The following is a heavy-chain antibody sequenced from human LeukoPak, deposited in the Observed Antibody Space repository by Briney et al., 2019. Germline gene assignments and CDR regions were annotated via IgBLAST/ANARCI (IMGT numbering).Heavy chain of an antibody. CDR1: GFTFSSYA. D-gene: IGHD6-19*01. CDR3: AKDLGYSSAN. V-gene: IGHV3-23*01. CDR2: IGAGGTFT. J-gene: IGHJ4*02. Sequence: GGSLRLSCTASGFTFSSYAMNWVRQAPGKGLEWVSGIGAGGTFTYYADSVKGRFTISRDNSKKTLYLQMNSLRAEDTALYYCAKDLGYSSANWGQGTLVTVSS.